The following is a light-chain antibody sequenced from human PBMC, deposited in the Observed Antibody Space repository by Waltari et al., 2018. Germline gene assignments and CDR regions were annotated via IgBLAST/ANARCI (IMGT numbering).Light chain of an antibody. CDR3: SSYAGSNNLV. CDR1: SSDVGGYNY. CDR2: EVS. V-gene: IGLV2-8*01. J-gene: IGLJ3*02. Sequence: QSALTQPPSASGSPGQSVTISCTGTSSDVGGYNYVPWYQQHRGKAPKLMIYEVSKRPSGVPDRFSGSKSGNTASLTVSGLQAEDEADYYCSSYAGSNNLVFGGGTKLTVL.